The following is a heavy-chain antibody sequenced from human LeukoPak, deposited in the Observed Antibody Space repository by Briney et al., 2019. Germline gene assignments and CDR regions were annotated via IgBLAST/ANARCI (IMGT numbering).Heavy chain of an antibody. J-gene: IGHJ6*02. Sequence: GGSLRLSCTASGFTFGENTMSWLRQAPGKGLEWVGFIRTKTYGETTEYAASVKGRFTISRDDSKSIAYLQMNSLKTEDTAVYYCTRVARYCSSTSCYGFDGMDVWGQGTTVTVSS. CDR2: IRTKTYGETT. D-gene: IGHD2-2*01. CDR1: GFTFGENT. V-gene: IGHV3-49*03. CDR3: TRVARYCSSTSCYGFDGMDV.